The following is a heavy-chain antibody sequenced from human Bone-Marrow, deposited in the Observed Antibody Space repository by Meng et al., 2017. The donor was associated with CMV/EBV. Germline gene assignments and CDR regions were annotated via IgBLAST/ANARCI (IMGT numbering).Heavy chain of an antibody. CDR3: ARGGRAARRGNWFDP. CDR2: MNPNSGNT. D-gene: IGHD6-6*01. CDR1: GYTFTTYD. Sequence: ASVKVSCKASGYTFTTYDINWVRQATGQGLEWMGWMNPNSGNTGYAQKFQGRVTMTRNTSISTAYMELSSLRSEDTAVYYCARGGRAARRGNWFDPWGQGHLVHVYS. J-gene: IGHJ5*02. V-gene: IGHV1-8*01.